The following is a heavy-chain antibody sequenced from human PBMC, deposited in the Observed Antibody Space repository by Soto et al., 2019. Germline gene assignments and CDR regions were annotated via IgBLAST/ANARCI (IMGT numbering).Heavy chain of an antibody. J-gene: IGHJ4*02. V-gene: IGHV3-11*06. CDR1: GFTLSDYD. D-gene: IGHD2-21*02. CDR2: LCSSSRYT. Sequence: GFPRLSCAASGFTLSDYDGSWLRQAPGAGLDWVSSLCSSSRYTNYADSVKARSTISRDNAKNSLDLPMNSLRAEATAVYDCARGPKPTTVVTFNFDDWGQVALGTV. CDR3: ARGPKPTTVVTFNFDD.